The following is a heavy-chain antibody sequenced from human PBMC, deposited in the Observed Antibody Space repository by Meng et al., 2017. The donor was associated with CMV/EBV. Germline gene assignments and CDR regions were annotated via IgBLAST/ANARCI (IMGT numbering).Heavy chain of an antibody. J-gene: IGHJ4*01. CDR2: ISVYNGHT. CDR1: GFTFTGYG. D-gene: IGHD2-21*01. V-gene: IGHV1-18*01. CDR3: ARGVPLGIIYSFDY. Sequence: QGPLVQSGGEVEKPVASVKVSCKASGFTFTGYGISWVRQAPGQGLEWMGWISVYNGHTNFAQNLQGRVTMTTDTSTSTAYVELRSLRSDDTAIYYCARGVPLGIIYSFDYWGQGTLVTVSS.